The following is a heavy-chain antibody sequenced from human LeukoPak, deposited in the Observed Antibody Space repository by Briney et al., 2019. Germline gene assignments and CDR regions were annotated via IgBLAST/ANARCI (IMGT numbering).Heavy chain of an antibody. Sequence: GGSLRLSCAASGFTFSSYSMNWVRQAPGKGLEWVSSISSSSSYIYYADSVKGRFTISRDNSKNTLYLQIYTLTAEDTAIYYCAKATGNLGNWGQGTQVTVSS. J-gene: IGHJ4*02. D-gene: IGHD1-1*01. CDR2: ISSSSSYI. CDR1: GFTFSSYS. V-gene: IGHV3-21*04. CDR3: AKATGNLGN.